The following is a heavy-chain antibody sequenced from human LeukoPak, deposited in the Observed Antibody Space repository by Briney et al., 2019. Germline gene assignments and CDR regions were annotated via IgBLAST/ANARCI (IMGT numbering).Heavy chain of an antibody. J-gene: IGHJ4*02. Sequence: GASVKVSCKASGYTFTGYYMHWVRQAPGQGLEWMVRINPNSGGTNYAQKFQGRVTMTRDTSTSTAYMELSRLRSADTAVYYCARTPLWSRSWSSFDYWGQGTLVTVSS. D-gene: IGHD6-13*01. CDR2: INPNSGGT. CDR1: GYTFTGYY. CDR3: ARTPLWSRSWSSFDY. V-gene: IGHV1-2*06.